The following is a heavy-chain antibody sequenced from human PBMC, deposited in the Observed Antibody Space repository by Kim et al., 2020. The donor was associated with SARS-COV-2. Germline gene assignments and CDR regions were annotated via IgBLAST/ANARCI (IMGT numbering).Heavy chain of an antibody. V-gene: IGHV3-11*01. Sequence: KGRFTISRDNAKNSLFLQRNSLRAEDTAVYYCARDFPLYGSGSYYNGIVDYWGQGTLVTVSS. J-gene: IGHJ4*02. D-gene: IGHD3-10*01. CDR3: ARDFPLYGSGSYYNGIVDY.